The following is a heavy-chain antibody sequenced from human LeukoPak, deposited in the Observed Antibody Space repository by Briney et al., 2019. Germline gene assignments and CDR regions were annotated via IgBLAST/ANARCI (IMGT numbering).Heavy chain of an antibody. J-gene: IGHJ4*02. CDR2: ISGGGGST. CDR3: AKMAPLYYDSSGYYY. D-gene: IGHD3-22*01. Sequence: GGSLRLSCAPSGFTFSSYAMSWVRHAPGKRLERVSPISGGGGSTYYAESVKGRFTISRDKSKNTLYLQMNSMRAEDTAVYYCAKMAPLYYDSSGYYYWGQGALVTVSS. V-gene: IGHV3-23*01. CDR1: GFTFSSYA.